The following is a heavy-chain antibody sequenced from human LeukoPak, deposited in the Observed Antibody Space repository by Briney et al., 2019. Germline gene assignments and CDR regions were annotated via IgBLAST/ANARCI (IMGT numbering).Heavy chain of an antibody. CDR3: ATLYGDYVRSDY. V-gene: IGHV1-2*02. CDR1: GYTFTGYY. Sequence: ASVKVSCKASGYTFTGYYMHWVRQAPGQGLEWMGWINPNTGGTSYAQKFQGRVTLTRDTSISTAYMELSRLRYDDTAVYYCATLYGDYVRSDYWGQGTLVTVSS. D-gene: IGHD4-17*01. J-gene: IGHJ4*02. CDR2: INPNTGGT.